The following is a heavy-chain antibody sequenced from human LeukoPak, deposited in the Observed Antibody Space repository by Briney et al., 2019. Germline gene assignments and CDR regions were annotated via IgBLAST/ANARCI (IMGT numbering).Heavy chain of an antibody. CDR3: VSFYETN. CDR1: GNYW. J-gene: IGHJ4*02. V-gene: IGHV3-74*01. Sequence: GGSLRLSCAASGNYWMHWVRQAPGKGLVWVSHVNSDGNWTSHADSVKGRFTISKDNAKNTVYLQMNNLRTEDTAVYYCVSFYETNWGRGTLVTVSS. CDR2: VNSDGNWT. D-gene: IGHD2-2*01.